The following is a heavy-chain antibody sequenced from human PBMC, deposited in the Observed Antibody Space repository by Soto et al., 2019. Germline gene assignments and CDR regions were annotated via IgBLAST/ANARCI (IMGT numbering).Heavy chain of an antibody. J-gene: IGHJ4*02. CDR2: IYRDGTT. CDR1: GFSLNNYW. CDR3: MRGNTGYGNFDY. D-gene: IGHD5-12*01. V-gene: IGHV3-74*01. Sequence: SLRLSCAVSGFSLNNYWMHWVRQRPGKGLVWVARIYRDGTTSYADSVKGRFTISRDNAKNTVSLQMNSLKDEDTAVYYCMRGNTGYGNFDYWGQGTLGTV.